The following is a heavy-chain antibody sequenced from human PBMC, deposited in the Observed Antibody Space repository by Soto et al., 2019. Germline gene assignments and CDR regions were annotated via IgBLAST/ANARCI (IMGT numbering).Heavy chain of an antibody. J-gene: IGHJ4*02. CDR2: ISAYNGNT. CDR3: ARDSPPVDY. Sequence: QVQLVQSGVEVKKPGASVKVSCKASGYTFTSYGVSWVRQAPGQGLEWMGWISAYNGNTKYAQKLQGRVTMTTDTSTNTAYMDLRSLRSDDTAVYYCARDSPPVDYWGQGTLVTVSS. CDR1: GYTFTSYG. V-gene: IGHV1-18*01.